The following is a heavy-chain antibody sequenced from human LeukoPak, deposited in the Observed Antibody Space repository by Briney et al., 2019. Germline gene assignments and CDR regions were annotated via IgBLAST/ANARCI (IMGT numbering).Heavy chain of an antibody. CDR3: ARASVVTSPFDY. Sequence: PGGSLRLSCAASGFTFSDYYMSWIRQAPGKGLEWVSYISNSGGSIYYADSVKGRFTISRDNAKNSLYLQMNTLRADDTAVYYCARASVVTSPFDYWGQGTLVTVSS. CDR1: GFTFSDYY. D-gene: IGHD4-23*01. CDR2: ISNSGGSI. J-gene: IGHJ4*02. V-gene: IGHV3-11*01.